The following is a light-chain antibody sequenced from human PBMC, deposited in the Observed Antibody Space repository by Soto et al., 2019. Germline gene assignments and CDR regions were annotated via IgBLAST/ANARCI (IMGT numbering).Light chain of an antibody. J-gene: IGKJ2*01. Sequence: EIVMTQSPATLSVSPGERASLSCRASQSVGSNLAWYQQTAGQAPRLLIYGASTRATGIPARFSGSGSGTNFTLRISSLQSEDFAVYSCQQYTNWPYTFGQGTKLEIK. CDR2: GAS. CDR3: QQYTNWPYT. V-gene: IGKV3-15*01. CDR1: QSVGSN.